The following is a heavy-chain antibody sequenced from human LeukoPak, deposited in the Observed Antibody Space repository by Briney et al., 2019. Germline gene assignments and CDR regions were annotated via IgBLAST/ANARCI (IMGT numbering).Heavy chain of an antibody. CDR3: AKDGYSYGPYNWFDP. CDR2: ISGSGGST. Sequence: PGGSLRLSCAASGFTFSSYAMSWVRQAPGKGLEWVSAISGSGGSTYYADSVRGRFTISRDNSKNTLYLRMNSLRAEDTAVYYCAKDGYSYGPYNWFDPWGQGTLVTVSS. V-gene: IGHV3-23*01. CDR1: GFTFSSYA. J-gene: IGHJ5*02. D-gene: IGHD5-18*01.